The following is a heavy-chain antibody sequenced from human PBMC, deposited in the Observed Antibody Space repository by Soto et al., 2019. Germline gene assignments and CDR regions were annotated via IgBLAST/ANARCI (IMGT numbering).Heavy chain of an antibody. CDR2: TYYRSRWYN. D-gene: IGHD6-19*01. J-gene: IGHJ6*03. CDR1: GDSVSSNSAA. V-gene: IGHV6-1*01. Sequence: PSQTLSLTCVISGDSVSSNSAAWNWIRQSPSRGLEWLGRTYYRSRWYNDYAVSVRSRITVNADTSKNQFSLHLNSVTPEDTAVYYCAETSSPQWYYMDVGEKGTRVTVSS. CDR3: AETSSPQWYYMDV.